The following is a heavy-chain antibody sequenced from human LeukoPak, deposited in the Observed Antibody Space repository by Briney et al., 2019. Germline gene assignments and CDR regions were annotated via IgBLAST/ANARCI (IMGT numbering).Heavy chain of an antibody. CDR2: INHSGST. CDR1: GGPFSGYY. CDR3: ARGPTDSSGYYYWFDP. V-gene: IGHV4-34*01. J-gene: IGHJ5*02. D-gene: IGHD3-22*01. Sequence: SETLSLTCAVYGGPFSGYYWSWIRQPPGKGLEWIGEINHSGSTNYNPSLKSRVTISVDTSKNQFSLKLSSVTAADTAVYYCARGPTDSSGYYYWFDPWGQGTLVTVSS.